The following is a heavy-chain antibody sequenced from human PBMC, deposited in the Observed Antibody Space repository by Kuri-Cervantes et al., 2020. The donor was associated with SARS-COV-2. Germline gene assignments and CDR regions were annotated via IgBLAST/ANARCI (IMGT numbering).Heavy chain of an antibody. Sequence: GGSLRLSCAASGFTVSSNYMSWVRQAPGKGLEWVSVIYSGGSTYYADSVKGRFTISRDNSKNTLYLQMNSLRAGDTAVYYCARDIKGKTAAGTVFYYYYYGMDVWGQGTTVTVSS. CDR2: IYSGGST. J-gene: IGHJ6*02. CDR3: ARDIKGKTAAGTVFYYYYYGMDV. V-gene: IGHV3-66*01. D-gene: IGHD6-13*01. CDR1: GFTVSSNY.